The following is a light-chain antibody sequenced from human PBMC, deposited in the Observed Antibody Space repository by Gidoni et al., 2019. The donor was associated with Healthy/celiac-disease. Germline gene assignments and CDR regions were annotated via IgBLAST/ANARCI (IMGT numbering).Light chain of an antibody. CDR3: AAWDDSLNVV. J-gene: IGLJ2*01. CDR1: STNIGSNT. CDR2: SNN. Sequence: QSVLTQPPSASGTPGQRVTISFSGSSTNIGSNTVNWYQPLPGTAPKLLIYSNNQRPSGVPVRFSGSKAGTSASLAISGLQSEDEADYYCAAWDDSLNVVFGGGTKLTVL. V-gene: IGLV1-44*01.